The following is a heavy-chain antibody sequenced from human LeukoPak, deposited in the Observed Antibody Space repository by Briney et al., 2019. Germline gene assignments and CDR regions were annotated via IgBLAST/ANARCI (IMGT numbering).Heavy chain of an antibody. D-gene: IGHD3-22*01. CDR3: AKTNGYYDL. CDR1: GFTFSDYY. V-gene: IGHV3-11*01. CDR2: ISSSGSTI. Sequence: GRSLRLSCAASGFTFSDYYMSWIRQAPGKGLEWVSYISSSGSTIYYADSVKGRFTISRDNSKSTMYLQMNSLRAEDTAVYHCAKTNGYYDLWGQGTLVIVSS. J-gene: IGHJ4*02.